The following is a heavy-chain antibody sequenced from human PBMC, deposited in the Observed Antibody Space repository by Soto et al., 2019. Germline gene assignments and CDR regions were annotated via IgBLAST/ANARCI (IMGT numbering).Heavy chain of an antibody. CDR2: IYYSGST. CDR3: ARVEWRAAAGTPLLFDY. D-gene: IGHD6-13*01. V-gene: IGHV4-31*03. J-gene: IGHJ4*02. CDR1: GGSISSGVYY. Sequence: PSETLSLTCTVSGGSISSGVYYWSWVRQHPGKGLEWIGYIYYSGSTYYNPSLKSRVTISVDTSKNQFSLKLSSVTAADTAVYYCARVEWRAAAGTPLLFDYWGQGTLVTVYS.